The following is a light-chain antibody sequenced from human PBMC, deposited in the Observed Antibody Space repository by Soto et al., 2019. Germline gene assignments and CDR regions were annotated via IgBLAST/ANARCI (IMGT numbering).Light chain of an antibody. Sequence: EIVLTQSPGTLSLSPGERATISCRASQNVGRNYLAWFQQTPGQAPRLLIFEASSRATGIPDRISGSGSGTDFTLTINRLEPDDFAVYYCQQYAYSPLTFGGGTKVEFK. J-gene: IGKJ4*01. V-gene: IGKV3-20*01. CDR1: QNVGRNY. CDR3: QQYAYSPLT. CDR2: EAS.